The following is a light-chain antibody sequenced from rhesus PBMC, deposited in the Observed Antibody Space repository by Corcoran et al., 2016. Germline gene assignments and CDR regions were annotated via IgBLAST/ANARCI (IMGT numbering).Light chain of an antibody. V-gene: IGKV1-66*01. CDR2: YTS. CDR3: QQFDDTPFT. CDR1: QDINNY. J-gene: IGKJ3*01. Sequence: DIQMTQSPSSLSASIGDRVTITCRASQDINNYLTWYQQKPGKAPKPLISYTSTLGPGVSSRFSGSRYGTDYFLTSSCLQHDDVATYHCQQFDDTPFTFGPGTKVDLK.